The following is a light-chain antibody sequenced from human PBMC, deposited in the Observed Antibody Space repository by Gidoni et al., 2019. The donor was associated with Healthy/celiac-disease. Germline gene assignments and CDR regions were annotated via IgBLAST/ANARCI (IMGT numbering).Light chain of an antibody. CDR2: GAS. CDR3: QQYGSSRLFT. V-gene: IGKV3-20*01. Sequence: DIVLTQSPGNMSLSPGVRATLSCRASQSVSSRYLAWYQQKPGQAPRLLIYGASSRATGVPGRFSGSGAGTDFTLTISRLGPEDFAVYYCQQYGSSRLFTFGPGTKVDIK. CDR1: QSVSSRY. J-gene: IGKJ3*01.